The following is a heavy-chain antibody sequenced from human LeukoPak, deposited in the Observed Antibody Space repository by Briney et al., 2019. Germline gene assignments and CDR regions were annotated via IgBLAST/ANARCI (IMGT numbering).Heavy chain of an antibody. CDR2: INSDGSST. J-gene: IGHJ4*02. V-gene: IGHV3-74*01. D-gene: IGHD5-18*01. Sequence: GGSLRLSCAASGFTFSSYWMHWVRQAPGKGLVWVSRINSDGSSTSYADSVKGRFTISRDNAKNTLYPQMNSLRAEDTAVYYCARGGGYSYAPYDYWGQGTLVTVSS. CDR3: ARGGGYSYAPYDY. CDR1: GFTFSSYW.